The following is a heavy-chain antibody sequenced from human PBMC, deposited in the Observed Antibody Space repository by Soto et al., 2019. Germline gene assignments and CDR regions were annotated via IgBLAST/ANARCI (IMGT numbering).Heavy chain of an antibody. CDR2: ISAYNGNT. CDR1: GYTFTSYG. J-gene: IGHJ6*02. CDR3: ARVHQLLYLGYYYYGMDV. D-gene: IGHD2-2*02. Sequence: ASVKVSCKASGYTFTSYGISWVRQAPGQGLEWMGWISAYNGNTNYAQKPQGRVTMTTDTSTSTAYMELRSLRSDDTAVYYCARVHQLLYLGYYYYGMDVWGQGTTVTVSS. V-gene: IGHV1-18*04.